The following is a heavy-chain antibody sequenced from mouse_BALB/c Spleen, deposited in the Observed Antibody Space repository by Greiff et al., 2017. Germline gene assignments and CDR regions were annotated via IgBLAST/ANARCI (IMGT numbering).Heavy chain of an antibody. CDR1: GYTFTSYT. CDR2: INPSSGYT. CDR3: ARSHMYDGYYGGAWFDY. Sequence: QVQLQQSAAELARPGASVKMSCKASGYTFTSYTMHWVNQRPGQGLEWIGYINPSSGYTEYNQKFKDKTTLTADNSSSTAYMQLSSLTSEDSAVYYCARSHMYDGYYGGAWFDYWGQGTLVTVSA. J-gene: IGHJ3*01. V-gene: IGHV1-4*02. D-gene: IGHD2-3*01.